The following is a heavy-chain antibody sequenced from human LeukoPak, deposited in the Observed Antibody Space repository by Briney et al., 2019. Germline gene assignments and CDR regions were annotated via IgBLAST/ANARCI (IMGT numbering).Heavy chain of an antibody. CDR1: GYSFTSYW. D-gene: IGHD2-15*01. CDR3: ARPVCSGGSCYSDYFVY. J-gene: IGHJ4*02. CDR2: IYPGDSDT. Sequence: GESLKISCKGSGYSFTSYWIGWVRQMPGKGLEWMGIIYPGDSDTRYSPSFQGQVTISADKSISTAYLQWSSLKASDTAMYYCARPVCSGGSCYSDYFVYWGQGTLVTVSS. V-gene: IGHV5-51*01.